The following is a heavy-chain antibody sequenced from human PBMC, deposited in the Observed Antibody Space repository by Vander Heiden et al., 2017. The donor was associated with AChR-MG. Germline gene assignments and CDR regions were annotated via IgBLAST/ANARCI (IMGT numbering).Heavy chain of an antibody. J-gene: IGHJ6*02. CDR3: ARDPQLSGAYYGMDV. Sequence: LESGGGLVKPGGSLSLSCAASGFNFDEYTMNWVRQTPGMGLEWLSSISVNSKDKYYAASVKGRFAISRDNAGNFLYLQMNSLTTEDTAVYYCARDPQLSGAYYGMDVWGQGTTVTVSS. CDR1: GFNFDEYT. V-gene: IGHV3-21*01. CDR2: ISVNSKDK. D-gene: IGHD5-12*01.